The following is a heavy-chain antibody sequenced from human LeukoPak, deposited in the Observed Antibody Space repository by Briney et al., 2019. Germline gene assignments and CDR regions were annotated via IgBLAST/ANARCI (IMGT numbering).Heavy chain of an antibody. Sequence: GGSLRLSCAASGFTFSNSYMTWVRQARERGLEWVANIKADGREKFYVDSVKGRFTVSRDNAKNSLYLQMNSLRAEDTAVYYCGRGQGWLVDFWSQGTLVTVSS. CDR3: GRGQGWLVDF. CDR2: IKADGREK. D-gene: IGHD6-19*01. J-gene: IGHJ4*02. CDR1: GFTFSNSY. V-gene: IGHV3-7*05.